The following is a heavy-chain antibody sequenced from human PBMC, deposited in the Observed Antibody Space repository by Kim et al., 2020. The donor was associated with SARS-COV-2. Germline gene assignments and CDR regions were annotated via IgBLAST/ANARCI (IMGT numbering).Heavy chain of an antibody. D-gene: IGHD3-16*01. CDR2: ISSSGIDI. Sequence: GGSLRLSCEASGFTLRGYYMSWIRQAPGKGLECVSSISSSGIDIYYADSVKGRFTIFRDNAKSSLYLQMSNLRTDDTAVYYCARDREMGTMGGLYGYWGQGRQVSVSS. CDR3: ARDREMGTMGGLYGY. J-gene: IGHJ4*02. CDR1: GFTLRGYY. V-gene: IGHV3-11*01.